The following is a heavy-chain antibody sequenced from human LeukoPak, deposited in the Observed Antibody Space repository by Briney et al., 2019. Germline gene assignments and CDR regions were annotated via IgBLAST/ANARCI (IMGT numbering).Heavy chain of an antibody. CDR2: IYYSGST. CDR3: ARSYDSSGYSSFWY. V-gene: IGHV4-59*01. CDR1: GGSISSYY. D-gene: IGHD3-22*01. Sequence: PSETLPLTCTVSGGSISSYYWSWIRQPPGKGLEGIGYIYYSGSTNYNPSLKSRVTISVDTSKNQFSLKLSSVTAADTAVYYCARSYDSSGYSSFWYWGQGTLVTVSS. J-gene: IGHJ4*02.